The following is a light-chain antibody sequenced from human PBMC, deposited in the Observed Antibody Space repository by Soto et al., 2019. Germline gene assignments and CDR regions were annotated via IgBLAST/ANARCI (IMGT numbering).Light chain of an antibody. V-gene: IGKV3-20*01. Sequence: DICLTQSPGTLSLSPGEKATLSCRASQSVSHNHLAWYQQKPGQAPRHLIYRASRRATDIPDRFSGSGSGTEFSLTISRLEPEDFAVYYCQQYGSSPRFTFGPGTKVDI. CDR2: RAS. CDR1: QSVSHNH. J-gene: IGKJ3*01. CDR3: QQYGSSPRFT.